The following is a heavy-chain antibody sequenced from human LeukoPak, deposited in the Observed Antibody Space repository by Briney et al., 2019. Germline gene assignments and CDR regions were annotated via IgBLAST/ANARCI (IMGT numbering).Heavy chain of an antibody. J-gene: IGHJ6*02. D-gene: IGHD1-26*01. CDR2: ISSSGSTI. Sequence: GGSLRLSCAASGFTFSSYAMSWVRQAPGKGLEWVSYISSSGSTIYYADSVKGRFTISRDNAKSSLYLQMNSLRAEDTAVYYCARVREGYGMDVWGQGTTVTVSS. V-gene: IGHV3-48*04. CDR3: ARVREGYGMDV. CDR1: GFTFSSYA.